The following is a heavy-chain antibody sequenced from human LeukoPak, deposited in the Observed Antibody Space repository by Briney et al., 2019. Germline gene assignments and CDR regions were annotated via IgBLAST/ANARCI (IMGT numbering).Heavy chain of an antibody. J-gene: IGHJ4*02. CDR3: AKDFNAWEPADY. V-gene: IGHV3-30*02. CDR2: IRYDGSNK. Sequence: GGSLRLSCAASGLTFSSYGMHWVRQAPGKGLEWVAFIRYDGSNKYYADSVKGRFTISRDNSKNTLYLQMNSLRAEDTAVYYCAKDFNAWEPADYWGQGTLVTVSS. CDR1: GLTFSSYG. D-gene: IGHD1-26*01.